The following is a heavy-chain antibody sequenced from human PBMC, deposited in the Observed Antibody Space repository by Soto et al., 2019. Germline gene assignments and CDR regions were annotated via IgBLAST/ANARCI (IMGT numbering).Heavy chain of an antibody. J-gene: IGHJ5*02. Sequence: EVQLVESGGGLVQPGGSLRLSCAASGFTFSSYSMNWVRQAPGKGLEWVSYISSSSSTIYYADSVKGRFTISRDNAKNSLYLQMNRLRDEDTPVYYWARDAVDSSSSHARDNWFDPWRQGTLVTVSS. CDR1: GFTFSSYS. CDR2: ISSSSSTI. D-gene: IGHD6-13*01. CDR3: ARDAVDSSSSHARDNWFDP. V-gene: IGHV3-48*02.